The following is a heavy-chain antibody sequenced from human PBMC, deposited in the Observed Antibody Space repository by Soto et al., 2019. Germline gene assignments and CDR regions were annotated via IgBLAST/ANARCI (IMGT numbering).Heavy chain of an antibody. Sequence: EVQLVESGGGLVQPGGSLRLSCAASGFTFSGYYMTWVRQSPGRGLEWVGNIKQDGSEKYYVDSLKGRFSISRDNAKKSLYLQMNSLRVEDTAVYYCARWRSVDYFDYWGQGTLVTVSS. V-gene: IGHV3-7*01. D-gene: IGHD2-15*01. CDR3: ARWRSVDYFDY. CDR2: IKQDGSEK. J-gene: IGHJ4*02. CDR1: GFTFSGYY.